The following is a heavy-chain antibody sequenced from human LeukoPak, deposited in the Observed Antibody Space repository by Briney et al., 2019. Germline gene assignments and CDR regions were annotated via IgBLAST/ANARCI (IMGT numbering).Heavy chain of an antibody. CDR1: GFTVSSNY. Sequence: GGSLRLSCAASGFTVSSNYMSWVRQAPGKGLEWVAVIWYDGSNKYYADSVKGRFTISRDNSKNTLYLQMNSLRAEDTAVYYCARDKSGSKDFDYWGQGTLVTVSS. CDR2: IWYDGSNK. V-gene: IGHV3-33*08. CDR3: ARDKSGSKDFDY. J-gene: IGHJ4*02. D-gene: IGHD3-3*01.